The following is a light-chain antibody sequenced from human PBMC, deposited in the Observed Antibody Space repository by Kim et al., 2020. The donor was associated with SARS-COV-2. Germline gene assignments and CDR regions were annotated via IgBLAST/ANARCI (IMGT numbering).Light chain of an antibody. CDR1: SFGSKS. CDR3: QVWDSSSVHRVV. Sequence: PGRAASITCGGSSFGSKSVLRYQETPGPAPVLVISYDGDRPSGIPERCSGSNSGNTATLTISRVEAGDEADYYCQVWDSSSVHRVVFGGGTQLTVL. CDR2: YDG. V-gene: IGLV3-21*04. J-gene: IGLJ2*01.